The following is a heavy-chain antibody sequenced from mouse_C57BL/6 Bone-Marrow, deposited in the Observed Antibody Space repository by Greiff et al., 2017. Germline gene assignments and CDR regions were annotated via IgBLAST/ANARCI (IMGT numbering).Heavy chain of an antibody. D-gene: IGHD2-4*01. V-gene: IGHV1-20*01. Sequence: EVQLVESGPELVKPGDSVKISCKASGYSFTGYFMNWVMQSHGKSLEWIGRINPYNGDTFYNQKFKGKATLTVDKSSSTAHMELRSLTSEDSAVYYCARDYYDYGFAYWGQGTLVTVSA. J-gene: IGHJ3*01. CDR3: ARDYYDYGFAY. CDR1: GYSFTGYF. CDR2: INPYNGDT.